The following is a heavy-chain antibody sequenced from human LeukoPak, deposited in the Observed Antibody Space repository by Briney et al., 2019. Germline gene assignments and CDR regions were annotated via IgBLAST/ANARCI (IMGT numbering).Heavy chain of an antibody. V-gene: IGHV5-51*01. J-gene: IGHJ4*02. CDR2: IYPGDSDT. Sequence: GESLKISCQGSGYSFTSYWIGWVRQMPGKGLEWMGIIYPGDSDTRYSPSFQGQVTISADKSISTAYLQWSSLKASDTAMYYCARFPPNYYDSSGYPGYIDYCGQGSLVTVSS. CDR3: ARFPPNYYDSSGYPGYIDY. CDR1: GYSFTSYW. D-gene: IGHD3-22*01.